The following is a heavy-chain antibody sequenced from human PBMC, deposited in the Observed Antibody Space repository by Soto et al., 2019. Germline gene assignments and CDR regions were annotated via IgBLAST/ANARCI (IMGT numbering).Heavy chain of an antibody. D-gene: IGHD5-12*01. CDR1: GGTFSSYA. J-gene: IGHJ5*02. CDR3: ARVGYSGYPNWFDP. Sequence: GASVKVSCKASGGTFSSYAISWLRQAPGQGLEWMGGIIPIFGTANYAQKFQGRVTITADESTSTAYMELSSLRSEDTAVYYCARVGYSGYPNWFDPWGQGTLVTVSS. V-gene: IGHV1-69*13. CDR2: IIPIFGTA.